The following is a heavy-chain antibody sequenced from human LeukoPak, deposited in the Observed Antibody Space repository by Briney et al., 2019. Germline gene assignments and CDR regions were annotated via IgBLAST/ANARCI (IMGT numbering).Heavy chain of an antibody. J-gene: IGHJ4*02. Sequence: GASVKVSCKTSGYNFNSYDINWVRQATGQGLEWMGWINPNSGGTNYAQKFQGRVTMTRDTSISTAYMELSRLRSDDTAVYYCASSIVATIIDFDYWGQGTLVTVSS. D-gene: IGHD5-12*01. CDR1: GYNFNSYD. V-gene: IGHV1-2*02. CDR3: ASSIVATIIDFDY. CDR2: INPNSGGT.